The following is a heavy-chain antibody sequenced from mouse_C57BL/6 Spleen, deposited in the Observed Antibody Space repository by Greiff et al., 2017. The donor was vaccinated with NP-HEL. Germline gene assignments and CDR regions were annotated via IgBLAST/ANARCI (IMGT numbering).Heavy chain of an antibody. J-gene: IGHJ2*01. D-gene: IGHD2-4*01. CDR1: GYTFTSYW. V-gene: IGHV1-56*01. CDR2: IFPGSGST. CDR3: ARSDYDYDFGY. Sequence: VQLQQSGPELVRPGASVKISCKASGYTFTSYWMQWVRQRPGQGLEWIGEIFPGSGSTYSNEKFKGKATLTVDTSSSTAYMQLSSLTSEDSAVYCCARSDYDYDFGYWGQGTTLTVSS.